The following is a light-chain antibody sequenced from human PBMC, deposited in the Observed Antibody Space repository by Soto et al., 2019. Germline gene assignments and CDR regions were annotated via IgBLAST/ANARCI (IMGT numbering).Light chain of an antibody. Sequence: QSVLTQPPSVSGAPGQRVIISCTGSSSNIGAGYDVHWYQQLPGTAPKFLIYGNSNRPSGVPDRFSGSKSGTSASLAITGLQAEDEAVYYCQSYDSSLSGSVFGGGTKLTVL. V-gene: IGLV1-40*01. CDR3: QSYDSSLSGSV. CDR1: SSNIGAGYD. J-gene: IGLJ2*01. CDR2: GNS.